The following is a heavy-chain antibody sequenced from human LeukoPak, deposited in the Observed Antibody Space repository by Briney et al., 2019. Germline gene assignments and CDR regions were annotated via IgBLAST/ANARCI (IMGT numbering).Heavy chain of an antibody. CDR3: ARESERNDGWFDP. J-gene: IGHJ5*02. CDR2: MNPNSGNT. Sequence: ASVKVSCKTSGYTFTSYDINWVRQATGQGLEWMGWMNPNSGNTGYAQKFQGRVTMTRNTSISTAYMELSSLTSEDTAVYYCARESERNDGWFDPWGQGTLVTVSS. V-gene: IGHV1-8*01. D-gene: IGHD1-1*01. CDR1: GYTFTSYD.